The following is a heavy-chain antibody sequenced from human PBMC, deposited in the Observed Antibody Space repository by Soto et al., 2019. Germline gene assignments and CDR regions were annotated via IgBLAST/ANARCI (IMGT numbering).Heavy chain of an antibody. Sequence: LRLSCAASGFTFSNYGMHWVRQAPGKGLEWVAVIWYDGNNKYYADSVKGRFTISRDNSNNTLYVQMTSLRAEDTAVYYCARGLHSLFDYWGQGTLVTVSS. CDR2: IWYDGNNK. V-gene: IGHV3-33*01. D-gene: IGHD2-21*01. CDR3: ARGLHSLFDY. J-gene: IGHJ4*02. CDR1: GFTFSNYG.